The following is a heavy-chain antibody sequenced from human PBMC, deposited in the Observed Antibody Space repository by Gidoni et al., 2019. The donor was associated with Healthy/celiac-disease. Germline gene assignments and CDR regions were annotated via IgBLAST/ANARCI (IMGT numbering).Heavy chain of an antibody. D-gene: IGHD2-15*01. CDR2: IDTSGST. CDR3: ARERDLGYCSGGSCYSPPSWFDP. J-gene: IGHJ5*02. CDR1: GCSISSRSYY. V-gene: IGHV4-61*02. Sequence: QVQLQESGPGLVQPSQTLSLPCTVSGCSISSRSYYWSWLRQPAGKGLEWIGRIDTSGSTNYNPSLKSRVTISVDTSKNQFSLKLSSVTAADTAVYYCARERDLGYCSGGSCYSPPSWFDPWGQGTLVTVSS.